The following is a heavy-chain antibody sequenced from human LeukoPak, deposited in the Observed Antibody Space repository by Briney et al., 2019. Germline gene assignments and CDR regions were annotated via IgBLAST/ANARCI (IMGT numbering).Heavy chain of an antibody. CDR2: ISSNGGST. J-gene: IGHJ4*02. CDR1: GFTFSSYA. CDR3: VKDFGDCSGGSCYRFFDY. Sequence: GGSLRLSCSASGFTFSSYAMHWVRQAPGKGLEYVSAISSNGGSTYYADSVKGRFTISRDNSKNTLYLQMSSLRAEDTAVYYCVKDFGDCSGGSCYRFFDYWGQGTLVTVS. V-gene: IGHV3-64D*09. D-gene: IGHD2-15*01.